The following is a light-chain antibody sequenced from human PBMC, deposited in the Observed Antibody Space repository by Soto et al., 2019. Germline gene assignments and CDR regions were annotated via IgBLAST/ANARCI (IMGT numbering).Light chain of an antibody. CDR2: DAS. J-gene: IGKJ1*01. CDR1: QSISGW. CDR3: QRYNSYST. Sequence: DIQMTQSPSTLSASVGDRVTITCRASQSISGWLAWYQQKPGKAPKLLIYDASSLERGVPSRFSGSGSGTEFTLTISSLQPDDFATYYCQRYNSYSTFGQGTKVEIK. V-gene: IGKV1-5*01.